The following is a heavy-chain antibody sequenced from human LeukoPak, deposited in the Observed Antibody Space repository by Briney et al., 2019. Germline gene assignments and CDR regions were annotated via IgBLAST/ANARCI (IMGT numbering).Heavy chain of an antibody. CDR3: ARNYDTSSVDGWFDP. CDR2: IWYDGSNK. CDR1: GFIFRNYG. J-gene: IGHJ5*02. D-gene: IGHD1-7*01. V-gene: IGHV3-33*03. Sequence: GGSLRLSCAASGFIFRNYGMHWVRQAPGKGLEWVAVIWYDGSNKYYADSVKGRFTISRDNAKNSLYLQMNTLRAEDTAVYYCARNYDTSSVDGWFDPWGQGTLVTVSS.